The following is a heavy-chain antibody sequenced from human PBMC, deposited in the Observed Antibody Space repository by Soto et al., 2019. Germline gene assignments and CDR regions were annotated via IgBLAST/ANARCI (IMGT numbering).Heavy chain of an antibody. CDR2: IYYSGST. D-gene: IGHD5-12*01. V-gene: IGHV4-59*08. J-gene: IGHJ4*02. CDR1: GGSISSYY. CDR3: ARHGARRLRYFDY. Sequence: QVQLQESGPGLVKPSETLSLTCTVSGGSISSYYWSWIRQPPGKGLEWIGYIYYSGSTNYNPSLTSRVTISVDTSKNQFSLKLSSVTAADTAVYYCARHGARRLRYFDYWGQGTLVTVSS.